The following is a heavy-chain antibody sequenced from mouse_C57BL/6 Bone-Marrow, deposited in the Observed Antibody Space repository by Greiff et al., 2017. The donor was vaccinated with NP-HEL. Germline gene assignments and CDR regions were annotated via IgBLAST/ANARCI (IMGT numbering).Heavy chain of an antibody. V-gene: IGHV1-52*01. CDR2: IDPSDSET. CDR3: ARRKDYFDY. Sequence: QVQLQQPGAELVRPGSSVKLSCKASGYTFTSYWMHWVKQRPLQGLEWIGNIDPSDSETHYNQKFKDKATLTVDKSSSTAYMQLSSLTSEDSSVYYCARRKDYFDYWGQGTTLTVSS. CDR1: GYTFTSYW. J-gene: IGHJ2*01.